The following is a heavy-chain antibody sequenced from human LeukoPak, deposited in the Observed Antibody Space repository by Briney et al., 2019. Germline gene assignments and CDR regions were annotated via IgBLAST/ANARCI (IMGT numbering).Heavy chain of an antibody. J-gene: IGHJ4*02. Sequence: TGGSLRLSCAASGFTFSSYWMSWVRQAPGKGLEWVANIKQDGSEKYYVDSVKGRFTISRDNAKNSLYLQMNSLRAEDTAVYYCASSGVVAATDYWGQGTLVTVSP. CDR3: ASSGVVAATDY. D-gene: IGHD2-15*01. CDR2: IKQDGSEK. V-gene: IGHV3-7*01. CDR1: GFTFSSYW.